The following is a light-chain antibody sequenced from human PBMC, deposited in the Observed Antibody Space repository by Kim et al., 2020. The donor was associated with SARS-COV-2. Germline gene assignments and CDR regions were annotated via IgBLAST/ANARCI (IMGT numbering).Light chain of an antibody. CDR1: SSNIGSNY. Sequence: GQRVNISCSGSSSNIGSNYVYWYQQLPGTAPKLRIYSNDQRPSGVPDRFSGSKSGTSASLAISGLRSEDEADYYCAAWDDSLSGRVFGGGTQLTVL. J-gene: IGLJ3*02. CDR2: SND. CDR3: AAWDDSLSGRV. V-gene: IGLV1-47*02.